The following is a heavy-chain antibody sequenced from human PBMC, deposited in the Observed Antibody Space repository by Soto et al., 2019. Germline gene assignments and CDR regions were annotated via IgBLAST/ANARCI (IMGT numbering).Heavy chain of an antibody. D-gene: IGHD2-15*01. CDR2: ISGSGDNT. J-gene: IGHJ5*02. CDR1: GFSFETYG. V-gene: IGHV3-23*01. CDR3: AKDPYVGWYCSGGTCPITS. Sequence: EVRLLESGGGLVEPGGSLRLSCTGSGFSFETYGMTWVRQAPGKGLEWVSGISGSGDNTYYADSVKGRFTISRDNARKTVYLQLLSLRAEDTATYYCAKDPYVGWYCSGGTCPITSWGQGTLVIVSS.